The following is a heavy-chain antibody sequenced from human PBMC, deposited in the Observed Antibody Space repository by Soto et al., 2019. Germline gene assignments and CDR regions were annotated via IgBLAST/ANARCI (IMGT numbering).Heavy chain of an antibody. V-gene: IGHV3-33*01. Sequence: GGSLRLSCAASGFTFSSYGMHWVRQAPGKGLEWVAVIWYDGSNKYYADSVKGRFTISRDNSKNTLYLQMNSLRAEDTVVYYCARDKGDIYEDYFDYWGQGTLVTVSS. CDR3: ARDKGDIYEDYFDY. D-gene: IGHD3-9*01. J-gene: IGHJ4*02. CDR1: GFTFSSYG. CDR2: IWYDGSNK.